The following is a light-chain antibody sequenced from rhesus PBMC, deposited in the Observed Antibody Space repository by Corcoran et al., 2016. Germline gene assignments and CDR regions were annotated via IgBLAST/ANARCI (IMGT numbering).Light chain of an antibody. CDR3: QSFDTSLNAHV. J-gene: IGLJ2*01. V-gene: IGLV1-64*01. CDR1: RSNIGLND. CDR2: DNN. Sequence: QSVLTQPPSVSGAPGQMVTISCTGTRSNIGLNDVHWYRQVPGTAPRLLIFDNNRRPSGISDRFSGSKSGTSASLAITGLQTEDEADYYCQSFDTSLNAHVFGGGTRLTVL.